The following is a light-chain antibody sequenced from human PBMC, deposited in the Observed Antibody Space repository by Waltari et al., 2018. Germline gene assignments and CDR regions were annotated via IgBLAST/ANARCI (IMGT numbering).Light chain of an antibody. V-gene: IGKV2-30*01. Sequence: DAVLTQSPLSLPVTLGQPASTSCSSSQSLLSSDGNTYLSWFQLRPGQSPRRLIYKVFNRDSGVPDRFSGSGSGTDFTLKISRVEAEDVGDYYCMQLTQWPWTFGQGTKVEIK. CDR2: KVF. CDR3: MQLTQWPWT. CDR1: QSLLSSDGNTY. J-gene: IGKJ1*01.